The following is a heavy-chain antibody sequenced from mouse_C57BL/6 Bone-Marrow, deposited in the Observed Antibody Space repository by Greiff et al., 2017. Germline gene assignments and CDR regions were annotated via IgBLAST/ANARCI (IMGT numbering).Heavy chain of an antibody. J-gene: IGHJ2*01. D-gene: IGHD1-1*01. CDR3: ARSKGYYYGSSADY. Sequence: QVQLQQSGAELARPGASVKLSCKASGYTFTSYGISWVKQRTGQGLEWIGEIYPRSGNTYYNEKFKGKATLTADKSSSTAYMELRSLTSEDSAVYFGARSKGYYYGSSADYWGQGTTLTVSS. CDR1: GYTFTSYG. V-gene: IGHV1-81*01. CDR2: IYPRSGNT.